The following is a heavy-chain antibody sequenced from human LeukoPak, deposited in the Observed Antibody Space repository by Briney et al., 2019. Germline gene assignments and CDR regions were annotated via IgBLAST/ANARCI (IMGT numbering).Heavy chain of an antibody. V-gene: IGHV4-59*01. CDR3: ARDSTDCSSTSCYTDMKYYYYYGMDV. CDR1: GGSISSYY. D-gene: IGHD2-2*02. CDR2: IYYSGST. Sequence: PSETLSLTCTVSGGSISSYYWSWIRQPPGKGLEWIGYIYYSGSTNYNPSLESRVTISVDTSKNQFSLKLSSVTAADTAVYYCARDSTDCSSTSCYTDMKYYYYYGMDVWGQGTTVTVSS. J-gene: IGHJ6*02.